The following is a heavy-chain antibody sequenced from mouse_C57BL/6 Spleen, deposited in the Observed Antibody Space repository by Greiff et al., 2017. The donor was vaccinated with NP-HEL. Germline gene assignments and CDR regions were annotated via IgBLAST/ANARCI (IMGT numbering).Heavy chain of an antibody. Sequence: QVQLQQPGAELVKPGASVKLSCKASGYTFTSYWMHWVKQRPGQGLEWIGMIHPNSGSTNYNEKFKSKATLTVDKSSCTAYMQLSSLTSEDSAVYYCARKITTVVASYAMDYWGQGTSVTVSS. J-gene: IGHJ4*01. CDR2: IHPNSGST. CDR1: GYTFTSYW. D-gene: IGHD1-1*01. CDR3: ARKITTVVASYAMDY. V-gene: IGHV1-64*01.